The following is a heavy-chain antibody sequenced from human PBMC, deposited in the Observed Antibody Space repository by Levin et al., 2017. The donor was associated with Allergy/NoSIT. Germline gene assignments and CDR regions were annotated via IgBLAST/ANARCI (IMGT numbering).Heavy chain of an antibody. CDR2: IWYDGSNK. V-gene: IGHV3-33*01. J-gene: IGHJ3*02. CDR3: AGTVRGYDPPGDAFDS. D-gene: IGHD5-12*01. CDR1: GFTFRNYG. Sequence: GGSLRLSCAASGFTFRNYGMHWVRQAPGKGLEWVAVIWYDGSNKYYADSVKGRFTISRDNSKNTLYLQMNSLRAEDTAVYYCAGTVRGYDPPGDAFDSWGQGTMVTVSS.